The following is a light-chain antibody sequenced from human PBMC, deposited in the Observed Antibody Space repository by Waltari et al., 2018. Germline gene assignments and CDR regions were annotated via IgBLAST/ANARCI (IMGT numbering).Light chain of an antibody. V-gene: IGLV1-40*01. CDR3: QSFDSNLGVL. CDR2: GNI. CDR1: SSNMGAGYD. J-gene: IGLJ2*01. Sequence: QSALTQPPSVTGAPGQRVTISCTGSSSNMGAGYDVNWYQHLPGTAPKVLIYGNIYRSSAVPDLFSASKSGTSTSLAIIGLQAGDEGNYYCQSFDSNLGVLFGGGTKLTVL.